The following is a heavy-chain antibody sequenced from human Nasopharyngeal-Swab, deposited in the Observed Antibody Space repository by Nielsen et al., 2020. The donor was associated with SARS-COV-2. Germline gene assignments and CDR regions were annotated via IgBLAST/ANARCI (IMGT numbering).Heavy chain of an antibody. CDR1: GGSISNSTYY. Sequence: SETLSLTCTVSGGSISNSTYYWGWIRQPPGKGLEWHVSRYYNVPTHYHPPLKSRVIISVDMSKNQFSLKLSSVTAADTAVYYCASIRRATYVNWGQGTLVTVSS. D-gene: IGHD1-26*01. V-gene: IGHV4-39*01. CDR2: RYYNVPT. J-gene: IGHJ4*02. CDR3: ASIRRATYVN.